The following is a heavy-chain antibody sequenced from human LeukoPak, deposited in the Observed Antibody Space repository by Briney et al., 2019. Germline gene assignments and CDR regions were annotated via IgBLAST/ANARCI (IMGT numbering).Heavy chain of an antibody. CDR1: GFTFSNFA. CDR3: AKDYSSGRDYWGNWFDP. D-gene: IGHD3-10*01. Sequence: PGGSLRLSCSASGFTFSNFAMHWVRQAPGKGLEHISVISSNGHRTYYADSVKGRFSISRDNSKDTLYLQMSSLRVEDTAVYYCAKDYSSGRDYWGNWFDPWGQGTLVTVSS. V-gene: IGHV3-64D*06. J-gene: IGHJ5*02. CDR2: ISSNGHRT.